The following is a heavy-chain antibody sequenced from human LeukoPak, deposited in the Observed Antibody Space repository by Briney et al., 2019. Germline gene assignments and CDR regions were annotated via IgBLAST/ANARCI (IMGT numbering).Heavy chain of an antibody. D-gene: IGHD5-12*01. CDR2: INPNSGGT. J-gene: IGHJ5*02. Sequence: ASVKVSCKASGYTFTSYDINWVRQATGQGLEWMGWINPNSGGTNYAQKFQGRVTMTRDTSISTAYMELSRLRSDDTAVYYCASGSGYVIDNWFDPWGQGTLVTVSS. CDR3: ASGSGYVIDNWFDP. CDR1: GYTFTSYD. V-gene: IGHV1-2*02.